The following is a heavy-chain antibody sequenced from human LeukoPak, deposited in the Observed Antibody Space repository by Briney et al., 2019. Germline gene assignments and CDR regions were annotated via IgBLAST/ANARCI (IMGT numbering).Heavy chain of an antibody. J-gene: IGHJ4*02. CDR3: ARAKYSSSWYYFDY. D-gene: IGHD6-13*01. CDR2: IWYDGSNK. V-gene: IGHV3-33*01. CDR1: GFTFSSYG. Sequence: GGSLRLSCAASGFTFSSYGIHWVRQAPGKGLEWVAVIWYDGSNKYYADSVKGRFTISRDNSKNTLYLQMNSLRAEDTAVYYCARAKYSSSWYYFDYWGQGTLVTVSS.